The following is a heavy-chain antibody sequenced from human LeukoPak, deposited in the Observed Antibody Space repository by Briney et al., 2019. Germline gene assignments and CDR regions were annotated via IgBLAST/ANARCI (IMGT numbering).Heavy chain of an antibody. CDR1: GCTFDDYA. D-gene: IGHD6-19*01. Sequence: PGGSLRLSCAASGCTFDDYAMHWVRQAPGKGLEWVSGISWNSVSIGYADSVKGRFTISRDNAKNSLYLQMNSLRAEDTALYYCAKEAVAVGSGYSMDVWGKGTTVTVSS. V-gene: IGHV3-9*01. CDR2: ISWNSVSI. J-gene: IGHJ6*03. CDR3: AKEAVAVGSGYSMDV.